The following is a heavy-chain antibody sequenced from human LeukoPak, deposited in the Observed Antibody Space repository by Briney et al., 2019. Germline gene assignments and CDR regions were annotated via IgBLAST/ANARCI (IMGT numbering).Heavy chain of an antibody. CDR1: GYSFTSSW. CDR2: IYPGDSDT. Sequence: GESLKISCKGSGYSFTSSWIGWVRQMPGKGLEWMGIIYPGDSDTKYSPSFQGQVTISADKSISTAYLQWNSLKASDTAMYYCARLVAPRPVDYWGQGTLVTVSS. D-gene: IGHD6-6*01. V-gene: IGHV5-51*01. CDR3: ARLVAPRPVDY. J-gene: IGHJ4*02.